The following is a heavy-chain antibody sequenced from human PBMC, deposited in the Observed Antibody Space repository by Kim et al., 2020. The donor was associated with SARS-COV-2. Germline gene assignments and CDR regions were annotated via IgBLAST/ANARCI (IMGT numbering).Heavy chain of an antibody. Sequence: SETLSLTCAVYGGSLSGYQWSWIRQSQGKGLEWIGEINQSGSINYNPSLKSRVTISIDTSKNQFSLKLTSVTAAATAVYFCERGRAGVVPSPIMGIGPHVDYFLMDVWGHGTPVPVS. CDR2: INQSGSI. V-gene: IGHV4-34*01. J-gene: IGHJ6*02. CDR3: ERGRAGVVPSPIMGIGPHVDYFLMDV. CDR1: GGSLSGYQ. D-gene: IGHD2-2*02.